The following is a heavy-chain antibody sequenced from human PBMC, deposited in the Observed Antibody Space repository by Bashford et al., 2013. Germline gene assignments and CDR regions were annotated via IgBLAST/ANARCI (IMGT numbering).Heavy chain of an antibody. CDR1: GYTFTSYG. CDR3: ARWPRGHSDAYRQRNNWLDV. CDR2: ISAYNGNT. Sequence: VASVKVSCKASGYTFTSYGISWVRQAPGQGLEWMGWISAYNGNTNYAQKLQGRVTMTTDTSTSTAYVELRRLTSDDTAVYYCARWPRGHSDAYRQRNNWLDVWGQGTLVTVSS. D-gene: IGHD5-18*01. V-gene: IGHV1-18*01. J-gene: IGHJ5*02.